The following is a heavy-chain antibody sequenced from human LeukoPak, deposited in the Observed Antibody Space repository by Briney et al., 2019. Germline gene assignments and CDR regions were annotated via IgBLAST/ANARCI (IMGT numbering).Heavy chain of an antibody. D-gene: IGHD3-9*01. Sequence: SETLSLICTVSGGSISGYYWSWIRQPAGKGLEWIGRIYTSGSTNYNPSLKSRVTISVDTSKNQFSLKLSSVTAADTAVYYCARDQVGHYDILTGSNWFDPWGQGTLVTVSS. J-gene: IGHJ5*02. CDR3: ARDQVGHYDILTGSNWFDP. V-gene: IGHV4-4*07. CDR2: IYTSGST. CDR1: GGSISGYY.